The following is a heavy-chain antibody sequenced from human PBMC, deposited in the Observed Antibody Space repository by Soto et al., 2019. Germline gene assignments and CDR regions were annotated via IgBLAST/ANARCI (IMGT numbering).Heavy chain of an antibody. CDR2: ISGSGVST. V-gene: IGHV3-23*01. D-gene: IGHD2-15*01. CDR3: AKREILGYCSSSSCPERYYYGLDV. Sequence: GGSLRLSCAASGFTFSNYVMSWVRQAPGKGLERVSGISGSGVSTYYADSVKGRFPISRDNSKNTLYLQMNILRAEDTAVYYCAKREILGYCSSSSCPERYYYGLDVWGQGTTVTVSS. J-gene: IGHJ6*02. CDR1: GFTFSNYV.